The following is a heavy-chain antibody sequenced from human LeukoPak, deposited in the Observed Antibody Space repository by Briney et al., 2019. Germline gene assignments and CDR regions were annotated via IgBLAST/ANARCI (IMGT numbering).Heavy chain of an antibody. Sequence: PGGSLRLSCAASGFTFSSYAMHWVRQAPGKGLEWVAVISYDGSNKYYAGSVKGRFTISRDNSKNTLYLQMNSLRAEDTAVYYCARESVGRITMIVNLVRGAFDIWGQGTMVTVSS. CDR2: ISYDGSNK. CDR1: GFTFSSYA. CDR3: ARESVGRITMIVNLVRGAFDI. V-gene: IGHV3-30*04. J-gene: IGHJ3*02. D-gene: IGHD3-22*01.